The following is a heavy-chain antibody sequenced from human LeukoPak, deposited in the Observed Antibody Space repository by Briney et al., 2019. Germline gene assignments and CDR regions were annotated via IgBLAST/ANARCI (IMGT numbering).Heavy chain of an antibody. D-gene: IGHD3-3*01. CDR3: ARGDLEWSHHDY. CDR1: GYTFTSYD. CDR2: INPNSGGT. V-gene: IGHV1-2*02. Sequence: ASVKVSCKASGYTFTSYDINWVRQATGQGLEWMGWINPNSGGTNYAQKFQGRVTMTRDTSISTAYMELSRLRSDDTAVYYCARGDLEWSHHDYWGQGTLVTVSS. J-gene: IGHJ4*02.